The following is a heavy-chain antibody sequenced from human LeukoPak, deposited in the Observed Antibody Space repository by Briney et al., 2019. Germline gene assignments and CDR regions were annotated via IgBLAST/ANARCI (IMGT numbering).Heavy chain of an antibody. J-gene: IGHJ4*02. Sequence: GESLKISCKGSGXSFTSYCIGWVRQMPGKGLEWMWIIYPGDSHTRYSPSFQGQVTISADKSLSTAYLQWSSLKASDTAMYYCARRIDYGDYFDYWGQGTLVTVSS. CDR1: GXSFTSYC. V-gene: IGHV5-51*01. D-gene: IGHD4-17*01. CDR2: IYPGDSHT. CDR3: ARRIDYGDYFDY.